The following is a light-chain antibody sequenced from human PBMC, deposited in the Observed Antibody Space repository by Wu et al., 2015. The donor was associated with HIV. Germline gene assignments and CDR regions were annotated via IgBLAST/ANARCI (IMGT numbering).Light chain of an antibody. CDR3: QQYEKSPRT. CDR1: QSLSSSY. V-gene: IGKV3-20*01. Sequence: IVLTQSPGTLSLSPGERATLSCRASQSLSSSYLAWYQQKPGQAPRLLIYGASSGATGIPERFSGSGSGTDFTLTISRLEPEDFAVYYCQQYEKSPRTFGQGTKVEIK. CDR2: GAS. J-gene: IGKJ1*01.